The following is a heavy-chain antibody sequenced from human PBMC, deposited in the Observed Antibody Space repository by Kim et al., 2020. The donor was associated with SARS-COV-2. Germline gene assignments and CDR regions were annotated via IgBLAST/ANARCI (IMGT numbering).Heavy chain of an antibody. V-gene: IGHV4-39*07. Sequence: SETLSRTCTVSGGSISSSSYYWGWIRQPPGKGLEWIGSIYYSGSTYYNPSLKSRVTISVDTSKNQFSLKLSSVTAADTAVYYCARDTDSSASYYSYGMDVWGQGTTVTVSS. CDR3: ARDTDSSASYYSYGMDV. CDR1: GGSISSSSYY. D-gene: IGHD3-22*01. J-gene: IGHJ6*02. CDR2: IYYSGST.